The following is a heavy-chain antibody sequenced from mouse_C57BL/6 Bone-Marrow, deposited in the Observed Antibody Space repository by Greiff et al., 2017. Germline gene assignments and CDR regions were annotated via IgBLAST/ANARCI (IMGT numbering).Heavy chain of an antibody. Sequence: VHLVESGPGLVQPSQSLSITCTVSGFSLTSYGVHWVRQSPGKGLEWLGVIWRGGSTDYNAAFMSRLSITKDNSKSQVFFKMNSLQADDTAIYYCAKPYGYPWYFDVWGTGTTVTVSS. V-gene: IGHV2-5*01. CDR2: IWRGGST. CDR3: AKPYGYPWYFDV. CDR1: GFSLTSYG. D-gene: IGHD2-2*01. J-gene: IGHJ1*03.